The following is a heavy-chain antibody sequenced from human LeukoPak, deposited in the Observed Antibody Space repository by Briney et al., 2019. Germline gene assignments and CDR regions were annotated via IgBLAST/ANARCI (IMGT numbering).Heavy chain of an antibody. D-gene: IGHD2-21*02. CDR2: INHSGST. CDR1: GGSFSGYY. CDR3: ARGDCGGDCYSGYYYMDV. V-gene: IGHV4-34*01. Sequence: SSETLSLTCAVYGGSFSGYYWSWIRQPPGKGLEWIGEINHSGSTNYNPSLKSRVTISVDTSKNQFSLKLSSATAADTAVDYCARGDCGGDCYSGYYYMDVWGKGTTVTVSS. J-gene: IGHJ6*03.